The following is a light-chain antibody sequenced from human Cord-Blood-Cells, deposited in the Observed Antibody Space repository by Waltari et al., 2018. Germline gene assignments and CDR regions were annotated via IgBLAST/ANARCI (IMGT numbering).Light chain of an antibody. CDR3: QQRSNWPPWT. Sequence: EIVLTQSPATLSLSPGERATLSCRARQSVSSYLAWYQHKPGQAPRLLIYDSSNLATGIPARCSGSGSGTDFTRTIRSLGPEDFAVYYCQQRSNWPPWTFGQGTKVEIK. J-gene: IGKJ1*01. V-gene: IGKV3-11*01. CDR2: DSS. CDR1: QSVSSY.